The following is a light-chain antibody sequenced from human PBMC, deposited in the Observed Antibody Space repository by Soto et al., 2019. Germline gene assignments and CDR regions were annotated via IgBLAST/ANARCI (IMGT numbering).Light chain of an antibody. J-gene: IGKJ4*01. V-gene: IGKV3D-15*01. CDR1: QSVSSN. Sequence: EIVMTQSPATLSVSPGERATLSCRASQSVSSNLAWHQQKPAQAPRLLIYGASTRATGIPARFSGSGAGTEFTLTISSLQSEDFAVYYCQQYNSWPPLTFGGGTKVEIK. CDR3: QQYNSWPPLT. CDR2: GAS.